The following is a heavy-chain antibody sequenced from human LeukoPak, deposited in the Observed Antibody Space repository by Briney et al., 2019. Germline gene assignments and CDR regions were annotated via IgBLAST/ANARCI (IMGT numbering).Heavy chain of an antibody. V-gene: IGHV3-74*01. J-gene: IGHJ6*04. CDR3: ARYSSGWYMMDV. D-gene: IGHD6-19*01. CDR1: GFTFSNYW. CDR2: INSDGSST. Sequence: GGSLRLSCAASGFTFSNYWMHWVRQASGKGLVWVSRINSDGSSTTYADSVKGRFTISRDNAKNTLHLQMNSLRAEDTAVYYCARYSSGWYMMDVWGKGTTVTVSS.